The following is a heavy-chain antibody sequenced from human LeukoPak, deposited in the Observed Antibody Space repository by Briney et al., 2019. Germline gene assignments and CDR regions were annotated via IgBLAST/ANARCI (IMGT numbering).Heavy chain of an antibody. J-gene: IGHJ3*02. CDR1: GFTFSDFD. CDR2: IYTGGTT. D-gene: IGHD6-25*01. CDR3: AREGGYADAFDI. Sequence: GGSLRLSCVASGFTFSDFDMNWVRQAPGKGLEWVSVIYTGGTTYYADSVKGRFTISRDNSKNTLYLQMNSLRAEDTAVYYCAREGGYADAFDIWGQGTMVTVSS. V-gene: IGHV3-53*01.